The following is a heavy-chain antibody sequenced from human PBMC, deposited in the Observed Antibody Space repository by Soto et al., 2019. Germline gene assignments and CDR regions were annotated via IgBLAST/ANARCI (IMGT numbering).Heavy chain of an antibody. Sequence: GGSLRLSCAASGFTFSSYAMSWVRQAPGKGLEWVSAISGSGGSTYYADSVKGRFTISRDNSKNTLYLQMNSLRAEDTAVYYCAKGKQRVLRFFEWPSDYWGQGTLVTVSS. CDR1: GFTFSSYA. D-gene: IGHD3-3*01. J-gene: IGHJ4*02. V-gene: IGHV3-23*01. CDR2: ISGSGGST. CDR3: AKGKQRVLRFFEWPSDY.